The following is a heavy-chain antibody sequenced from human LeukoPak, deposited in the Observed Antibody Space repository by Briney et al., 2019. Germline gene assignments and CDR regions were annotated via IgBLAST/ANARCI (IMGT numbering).Heavy chain of an antibody. D-gene: IGHD3-3*01. CDR3: ARTLHDFWSGYASYFDY. V-gene: IGHV3-7*01. CDR1: GFTFSSYW. Sequence: GGSLRLSCAASGFTFSSYWMSWVCQAPGKGLEWVANIKQDGSEKYYVDSVKGRFTTSRDNAKNSLYLQMNSLRAEDTAVYYCARTLHDFWSGYASYFDYWGQGTLVTVSS. J-gene: IGHJ4*02. CDR2: IKQDGSEK.